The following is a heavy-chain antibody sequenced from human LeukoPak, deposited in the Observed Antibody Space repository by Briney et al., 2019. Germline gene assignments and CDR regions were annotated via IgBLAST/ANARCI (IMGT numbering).Heavy chain of an antibody. CDR3: ARGFGGDYEFDY. J-gene: IGHJ4*02. Sequence: GRSLRPSCAASGFTFSSYGMHWVRQAPGKGLEWVAVIWYDGSNKYYADSVKGRFTISRDNSKNTLYLQMNSLRAEDTAVYYCARGFGGDYEFDYWGQGTLVTVSS. CDR2: IWYDGSNK. D-gene: IGHD4-17*01. V-gene: IGHV3-33*01. CDR1: GFTFSSYG.